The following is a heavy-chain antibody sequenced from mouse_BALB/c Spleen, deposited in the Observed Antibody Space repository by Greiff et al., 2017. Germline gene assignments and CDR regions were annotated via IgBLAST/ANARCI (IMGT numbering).Heavy chain of an antibody. CDR3: ARPPNSLLRLQYAMDY. V-gene: IGHV14-3*02. J-gene: IGHJ4*01. CDR2: IDPANGNT. CDR1: GFNIKDTY. Sequence: DVQLQESGAELVKPGASVKLSCTASGFNIKDTYMHWVKQRPEQGLEWIGRIDPANGNTKYDPKFQGKATITADTSSNTAYLQLSSLTSEDTAVYYCARPPNSLLRLQYAMDYWGQGTSVTVSS. D-gene: IGHD1-2*01.